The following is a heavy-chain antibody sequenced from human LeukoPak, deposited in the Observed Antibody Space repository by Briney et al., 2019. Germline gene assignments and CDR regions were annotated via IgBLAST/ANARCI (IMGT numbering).Heavy chain of an antibody. CDR3: ARGGYYDILTGYQTGNFDY. V-gene: IGHV5-51*01. J-gene: IGHJ4*02. CDR1: GYSFTSYW. CDR2: IYPGDSDT. D-gene: IGHD3-9*01. Sequence: GESLKISCKGSGYSFTSYWIGWVRQMPGKGLECMGIIYPGDSDTRYSPSFQGQVTISADKSISTAYLQWSSLKASDTAMYYCARGGYYDILTGYQTGNFDYWGQGTLVTVSS.